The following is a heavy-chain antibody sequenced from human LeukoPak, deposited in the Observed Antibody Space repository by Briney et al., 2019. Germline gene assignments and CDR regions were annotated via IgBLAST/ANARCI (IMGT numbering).Heavy chain of an antibody. V-gene: IGHV1-69*13. Sequence: ASVKVSCKASGGTFISYAISWVRQAPGQGLEWMGGIIPIFGTANYAQKFQGRVTITADESTSTAYMELSSLRSEDTAVYYCAIGTYYYDSSGYDYFDYWGQGTLVTVSS. J-gene: IGHJ4*02. CDR1: GGTFISYA. CDR2: IIPIFGTA. D-gene: IGHD3-22*01. CDR3: AIGTYYYDSSGYDYFDY.